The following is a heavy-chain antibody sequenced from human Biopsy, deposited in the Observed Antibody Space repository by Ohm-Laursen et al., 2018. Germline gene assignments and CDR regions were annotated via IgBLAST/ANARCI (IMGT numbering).Heavy chain of an antibody. J-gene: IGHJ1*01. Sequence: SVKVSCNAPGGTFSNYGVNWVRRAPGQGLEWLGGNIPILGTGNYAQKFQDRVTVAADTSTSTATMELRSLRSDDTAVYYCATKLTGYFHHWGQGTLVIVSS. V-gene: IGHV1-69*06. D-gene: IGHD3-9*01. CDR1: GGTFSNYG. CDR3: ATKLTGYFHH. CDR2: NIPILGTG.